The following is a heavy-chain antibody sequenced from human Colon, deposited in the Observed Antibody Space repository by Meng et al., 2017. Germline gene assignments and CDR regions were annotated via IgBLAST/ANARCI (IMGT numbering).Heavy chain of an antibody. V-gene: IGHV4-4*02. D-gene: IGHD3-22*01. J-gene: IGHJ4*02. Sequence: VHREGSGPGLVQPSETLSLTCAVFGGSISRIDWWSWVRQPPGKGLEWIGETSHSGSTNYSPSLKSRVTISLDKSKNQLSLKLNSVTAADTAVYYCASSDYYRSDYWGQGTLVTVSS. CDR2: TSHSGST. CDR1: GGSISRIDW. CDR3: ASSDYYRSDY.